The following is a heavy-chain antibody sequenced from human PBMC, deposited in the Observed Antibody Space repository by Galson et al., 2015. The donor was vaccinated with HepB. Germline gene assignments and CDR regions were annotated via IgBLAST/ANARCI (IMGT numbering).Heavy chain of an antibody. CDR3: ARDLGPMWGFLRLPFDS. D-gene: IGHD2-21*01. CDR1: GHSFNYYA. V-gene: IGHV7-4-1*02. J-gene: IGHJ4*02. Sequence: SVKVSCKASGHSFNYYAINWVRQAPGQGLEWMGWINTNNGNPTYAQDFAGRFVFSLDTSVSTTFLQISGLKTEDTAVYYCARDLGPMWGFLRLPFDSWGQGPLVTVSS. CDR2: INTNNGNP.